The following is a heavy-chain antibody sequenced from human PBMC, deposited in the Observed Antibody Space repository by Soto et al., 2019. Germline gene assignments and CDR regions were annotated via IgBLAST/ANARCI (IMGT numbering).Heavy chain of an antibody. CDR1: GGSINSYC. Sequence: PSETLSLTCTVSGGSINSYCWTWIRQPPGKGLEYIGHVYDSGSTSYKPSLKSRVTISLDTSKNQFSLMMTSITAADTAVYYCARVPFSGSRGYGHFDNWGQGTLVTVSS. V-gene: IGHV4-59*01. D-gene: IGHD5-12*01. J-gene: IGHJ4*02. CDR2: VYDSGST. CDR3: ARVPFSGSRGYGHFDN.